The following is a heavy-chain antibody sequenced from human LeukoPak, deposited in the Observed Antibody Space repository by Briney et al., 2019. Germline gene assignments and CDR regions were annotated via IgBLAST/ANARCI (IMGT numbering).Heavy chain of an antibody. CDR3: ARDVGYRSWFDP. Sequence: GGSLRLSCAASGFTFSSYSMNWVRQAPGKGLEWVSSISSSSSYIYYADSVKGRFTISRDNAKNSLYLQMNSLRAEDTSVYYCARDVGYRSWFDPWGQGTLVIVSS. J-gene: IGHJ5*02. CDR1: GFTFSSYS. CDR2: ISSSSSYI. D-gene: IGHD5-18*01. V-gene: IGHV3-21*01.